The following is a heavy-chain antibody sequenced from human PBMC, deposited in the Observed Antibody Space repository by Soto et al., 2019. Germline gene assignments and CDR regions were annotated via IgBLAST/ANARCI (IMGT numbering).Heavy chain of an antibody. CDR1: GFSLSTSGVG. Sequence: QITLKESGPTLVKPTQTLTLTCTFSGFSLSTSGVGVGWIRQPPGKALEWLALIYWDDGKRYSPSLKSRLTITKDTSKNQVVLTMTNMDPVDTATYYCAHARHPYYYHGMDVWGQGTTVTVSS. V-gene: IGHV2-5*02. CDR3: AHARHPYYYHGMDV. CDR2: IYWDDGK. J-gene: IGHJ6*02.